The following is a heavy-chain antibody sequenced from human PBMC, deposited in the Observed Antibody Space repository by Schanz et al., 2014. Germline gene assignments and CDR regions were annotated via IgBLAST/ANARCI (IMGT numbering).Heavy chain of an antibody. V-gene: IGHV3-30*18. CDR1: GFTFSSYG. CDR2: ISYDGNNE. Sequence: VQLVESGGGLVQPGGSRRLSCEASGFTFSSYGMHWVRQAPGKGLEWVAVISYDGNNEDYADSVKGRFSISRDNSQNTLYLQMDSLRPEDTAVYFCAKDTGYCHGGACYCFEYWGLGILXTVSS. J-gene: IGHJ4*02. CDR3: AKDTGYCHGGACYCFEY. D-gene: IGHD2-8*02.